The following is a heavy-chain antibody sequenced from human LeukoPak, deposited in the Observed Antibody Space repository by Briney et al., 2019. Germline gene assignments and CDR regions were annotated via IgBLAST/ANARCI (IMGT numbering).Heavy chain of an antibody. Sequence: ASVTVSCKASGYTFRSYGISWVRQAPGQGLEWMGWISPYSGRTNYPQKFQGRVTVHPDTSTSTAYMELRSLRSDDTAVYFCARALREYSSSWFSDFWGQGTLVTVSS. CDR1: GYTFRSYG. CDR3: ARALREYSSSWFSDF. V-gene: IGHV1-18*01. D-gene: IGHD6-13*01. J-gene: IGHJ4*02. CDR2: ISPYSGRT.